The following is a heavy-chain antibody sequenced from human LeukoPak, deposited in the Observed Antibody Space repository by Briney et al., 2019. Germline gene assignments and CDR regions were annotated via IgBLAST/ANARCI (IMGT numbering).Heavy chain of an antibody. V-gene: IGHV4-59*01. Sequence: SETLSLTCTVSGASISSYYWTWLRQPPGKGREWVGYMYYTGSTNYNPSLKSRVTISIDTSKNQFSLWLSSVTAADTAVYYCARGYSSGRVDYWGQGTLVTVSS. CDR3: ARGYSSGRVDY. CDR1: GASISSYY. D-gene: IGHD6-19*01. CDR2: MYYTGST. J-gene: IGHJ4*02.